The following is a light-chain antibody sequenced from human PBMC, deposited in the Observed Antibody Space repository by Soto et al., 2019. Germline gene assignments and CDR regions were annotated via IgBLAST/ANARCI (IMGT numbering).Light chain of an antibody. CDR1: QSIGRY. V-gene: IGKV1-39*01. CDR2: AAS. Sequence: DIPMTQSPSSLSASVGDRVTITCRASQSIGRYLNWYQQKPGKAPKLLIYAASNLQSGVPSRFSGSGSGTEFTLSISSLQPEDFATYYCQQSYSTLMYTFGQGTKLEIK. CDR3: QQSYSTLMYT. J-gene: IGKJ2*01.